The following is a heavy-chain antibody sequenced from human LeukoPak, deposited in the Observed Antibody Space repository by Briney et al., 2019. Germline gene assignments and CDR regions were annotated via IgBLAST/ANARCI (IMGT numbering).Heavy chain of an antibody. D-gene: IGHD3-3*01. CDR1: GFTFSYYA. J-gene: IGHJ3*02. Sequence: HPGGSLRLSCTASGFTFSYYAIHWVRQAPGKGLEWVAIISYDGGNKYYADSVKGRLTISRDNSKNTVNLQMNSLGAEDTAVYYCAREFGGAFDIWGQGTMVAVSS. V-gene: IGHV3-30-3*01. CDR2: ISYDGGNK. CDR3: AREFGGAFDI.